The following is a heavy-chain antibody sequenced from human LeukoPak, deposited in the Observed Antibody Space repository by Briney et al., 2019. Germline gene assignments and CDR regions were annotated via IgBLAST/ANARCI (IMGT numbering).Heavy chain of an antibody. V-gene: IGHV7-4-1*02. D-gene: IGHD3-22*01. CDR1: GYTFTSYA. CDR2: INTNTGNP. J-gene: IGHJ4*02. CDR3: ARDLGSYDSSGADY. Sequence: ASVKVSCKASGYTFTSYAMNWVRQAPGQGLEWMGWINTNTGNPTYAQGFTERFVFSLDTSVSTAYLQISSLKAEDTAVYYCARDLGSYDSSGADYWGQGTLVTVSS.